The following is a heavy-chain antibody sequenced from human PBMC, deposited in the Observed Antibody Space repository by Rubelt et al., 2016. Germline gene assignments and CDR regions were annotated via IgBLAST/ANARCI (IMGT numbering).Heavy chain of an antibody. J-gene: IGHJ5*02. CDR2: ISGSGGST. D-gene: IGHD3-3*01. V-gene: IGHV3-23*01. Sequence: GKGLEWVSAISGSGGSTYYADSVKGRFTISRDNSKNTLYLQMNSMRAEDTAVYYCAKVGPRITIFGGVSTPTWGQGTLVTVSS. CDR3: AKVGPRITIFGGVSTPT.